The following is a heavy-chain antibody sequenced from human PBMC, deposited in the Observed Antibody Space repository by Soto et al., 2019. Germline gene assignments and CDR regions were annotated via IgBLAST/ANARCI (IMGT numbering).Heavy chain of an antibody. D-gene: IGHD3-9*01. Sequence: QVQLVESGGGLVKPGGSLRLSCAASGFTFSDYYMSWIRQAPGKGLEWVSYISSSSSYTNYADSVKGRFTISRDNAKNSLYLQMTSLRDEDTAVYYCARDHYDILTGYGYYYYGMDVWGQGTTVTVSS. CDR1: GFTFSDYY. J-gene: IGHJ6*02. CDR3: ARDHYDILTGYGYYYYGMDV. V-gene: IGHV3-11*06. CDR2: ISSSSSYT.